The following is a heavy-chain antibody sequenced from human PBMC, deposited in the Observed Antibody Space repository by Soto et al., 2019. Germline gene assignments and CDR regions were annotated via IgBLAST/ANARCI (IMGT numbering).Heavy chain of an antibody. CDR3: ARGEWIQLWLNYYYYGMDV. D-gene: IGHD5-18*01. CDR1: GGSFSGYY. Sequence: QVQLQQWGAGLLKPSETLSLTCAVYGGSFSGYYWSWIRQPPGKGLEWIGEINHSGSTNYNPSLKSRVTISVDTSKNQFSLNLSSVTAADTAVYYCARGEWIQLWLNYYYYGMDVWGQGTTVTVSS. V-gene: IGHV4-34*01. J-gene: IGHJ6*02. CDR2: INHSGST.